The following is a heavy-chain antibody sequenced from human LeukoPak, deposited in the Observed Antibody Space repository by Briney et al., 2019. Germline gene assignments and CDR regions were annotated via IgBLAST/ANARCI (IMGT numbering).Heavy chain of an antibody. CDR2: ISYDGSNK. J-gene: IGHJ4*02. CDR3: ARDRRYRGSFDD. Sequence: PGGSLRLSCAAPGFTFSSYAMHWVRQAPGKGLEWVAVISYDGSNKYYADSVKGRFTISRDNSKNTLYLQMNSLRAEDTAVYYCARDRRYRGSFDDWGQGTLVTVSS. D-gene: IGHD1-14*01. CDR1: GFTFSSYA. V-gene: IGHV3-30-3*01.